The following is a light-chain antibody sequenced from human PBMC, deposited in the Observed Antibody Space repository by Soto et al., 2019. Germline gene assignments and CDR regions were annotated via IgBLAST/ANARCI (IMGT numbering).Light chain of an antibody. V-gene: IGLV1-51*01. CDR2: DDN. CDR3: GSWDSSLSALV. J-gene: IGLJ3*02. Sequence: QSVMTQPPSVSAAPGQKVTISCSGSSSNIGGNSVSWYQQLPGTAPKLLIYDDNKRPSGIPDRFSGSKSGTSATLGITGFQTGDEADYYCGSWDSSLSALVFGGGTKLTVL. CDR1: SSNIGGNS.